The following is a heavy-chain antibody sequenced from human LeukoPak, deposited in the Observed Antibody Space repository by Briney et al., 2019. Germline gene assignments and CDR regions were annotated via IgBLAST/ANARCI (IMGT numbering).Heavy chain of an antibody. D-gene: IGHD2-21*01. J-gene: IGHJ6*02. CDR1: AYSFTSYW. CDR2: IDLSDSYT. Sequence: GESLKISCEGSAYSFTSYWISWVRQMPGKGLEWMGRIDLSDSYTNYSPSFQGHVTISADKSISTAYLQWSSLKASDSAMYYCARHPGVIKMDVWGQGTTVTVSS. V-gene: IGHV5-10-1*01. CDR3: ARHPGVIKMDV.